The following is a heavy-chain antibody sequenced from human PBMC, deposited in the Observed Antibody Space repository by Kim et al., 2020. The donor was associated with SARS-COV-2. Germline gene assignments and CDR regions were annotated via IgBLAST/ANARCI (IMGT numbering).Heavy chain of an antibody. CDR3: AKDLEGQFPEMTTVTTGDY. Sequence: GGSLRLSCAASGFTFSSYAMSWVRQAPGKGLEWVSAISGSGGSTYYADSVKGRFTISRDNSKNTLYLQMNSLRAEDTAVYYCAKDLEGQFPEMTTVTTGDYWGQGTLVTVSS. V-gene: IGHV3-23*01. J-gene: IGHJ4*02. CDR2: ISGSGGST. CDR1: GFTFSSYA. D-gene: IGHD4-4*01.